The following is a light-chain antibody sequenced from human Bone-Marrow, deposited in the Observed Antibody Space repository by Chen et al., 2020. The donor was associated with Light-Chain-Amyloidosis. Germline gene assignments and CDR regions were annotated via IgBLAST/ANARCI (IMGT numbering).Light chain of an antibody. CDR2: DVS. CDR3: RSYTTSRTRV. Sequence: QSALTQPASVSGSPGQSITISCTGTSSDVGGYIYVSWYQQHPGKAPQLMIYDVSNRPSGVSTRFPGSKSGNTASLTISWLQGEDGADYFCRSYTTSRTRVVGGGTQVTVL. V-gene: IGLV2-14*03. J-gene: IGLJ2*01. CDR1: SSDVGGYIY.